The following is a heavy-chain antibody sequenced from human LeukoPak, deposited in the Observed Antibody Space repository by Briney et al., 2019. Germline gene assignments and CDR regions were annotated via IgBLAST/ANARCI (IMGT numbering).Heavy chain of an antibody. CDR1: GFTFSSYA. Sequence: PGGSLRLSCAASGFTFSSYAMSWVRQAPGKGLQWVSAISGSGGSTYYADSVKGRFTISRDNSKNTLYLQMNSLRAEDTAVYYCAKVGVVVAATLYFDYWGQGTLVTVSS. V-gene: IGHV3-23*01. CDR3: AKVGVVVAATLYFDY. D-gene: IGHD2-15*01. J-gene: IGHJ4*02. CDR2: ISGSGGST.